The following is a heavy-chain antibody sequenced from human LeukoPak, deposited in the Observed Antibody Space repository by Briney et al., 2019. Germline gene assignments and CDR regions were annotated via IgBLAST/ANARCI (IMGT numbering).Heavy chain of an antibody. Sequence: PGGSLRLSCAASGFTFSDYYMSWIRQAPGKGLEWVSYISSSGSTIYYADSVKGRFTISRDNAKNSLYLQMNSLRAEDTAVYYCASGVGNGDGYNDYYYGMDVWGQGTTVTVSS. J-gene: IGHJ6*02. D-gene: IGHD5-24*01. CDR1: GFTFSDYY. CDR3: ASGVGNGDGYNDYYYGMDV. CDR2: ISSSGSTI. V-gene: IGHV3-11*01.